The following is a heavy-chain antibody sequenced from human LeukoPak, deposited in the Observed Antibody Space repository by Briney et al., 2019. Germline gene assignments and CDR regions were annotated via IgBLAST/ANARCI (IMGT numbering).Heavy chain of an antibody. D-gene: IGHD6-19*01. J-gene: IGHJ4*02. CDR2: INWNGGST. CDR3: AKDQWGIAVAGYYFDY. Sequence: PGGSLRLSCAASGFTFDDYGMSWVRHAPGKGLEWVSGINWNGGSTGYADSVKGRFTISRDNAKNSLYLQMNSLRAEDTAVYYCAKDQWGIAVAGYYFDYWGQGTLVTVSS. V-gene: IGHV3-20*04. CDR1: GFTFDDYG.